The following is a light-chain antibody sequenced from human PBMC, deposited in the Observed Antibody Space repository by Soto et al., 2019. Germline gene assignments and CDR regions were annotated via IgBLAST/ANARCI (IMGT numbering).Light chain of an antibody. J-gene: IGKJ2*01. CDR3: VQGTHWPPYT. Sequence: DVVVTQSPLSLPVTLGQPASISCRSSQSLVHSDGNTYLTWFQQRPGQSPRRLIYKVSNRDSGVPDRFSGSGSGTDFTLTISRVEAEDVGVYYCVQGTHWPPYTFGQGTKLEIK. CDR2: KVS. V-gene: IGKV2-30*02. CDR1: QSLVHSDGNTY.